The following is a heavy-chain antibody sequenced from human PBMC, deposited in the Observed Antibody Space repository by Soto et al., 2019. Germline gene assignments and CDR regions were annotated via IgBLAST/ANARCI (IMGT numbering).Heavy chain of an antibody. D-gene: IGHD6-6*01. V-gene: IGHV1-3*01. CDR3: ARGPWSSSAGPYGMDV. CDR2: INAGNSNT. Sequence: ASVKVSCKASGYTFTSYAMHWVRQAPGQRLEWMGWINAGNSNTKYSQKFQGRVTITRDTSASTAYMELSSLRSEDTAVYYCARGPWSSSAGPYGMDVWGQGTTVTVSS. J-gene: IGHJ6*02. CDR1: GYTFTSYA.